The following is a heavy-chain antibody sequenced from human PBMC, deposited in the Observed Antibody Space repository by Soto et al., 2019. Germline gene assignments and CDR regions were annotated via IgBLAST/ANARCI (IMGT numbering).Heavy chain of an antibody. Sequence: GGSLRLSCAASGFTFSSYAMSWVRQAPGKGLEWVSAISGSGGSTYYADSVKGRFTISRDNSKNTLYLQMNSLRAEDTAVYYCAKVPGGHFWSGYGDVWGKGTTVTVSS. CDR3: AKVPGGHFWSGYGDV. J-gene: IGHJ6*04. V-gene: IGHV3-23*01. CDR2: ISGSGGST. D-gene: IGHD3-3*02. CDR1: GFTFSSYA.